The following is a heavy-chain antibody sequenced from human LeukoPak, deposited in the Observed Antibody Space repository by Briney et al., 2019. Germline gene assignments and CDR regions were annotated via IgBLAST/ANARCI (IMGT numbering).Heavy chain of an antibody. Sequence: GESLKISCKGSGYSFTNYWIGWVRQMPGKGLEWMGIIYPNDSDTRYSPSFQGQVTISADKSISTAYLQWSSLKASDTAMYYCARVATDRRLYYYDSKGEYYFDYWGQGTLVTVSS. CDR1: GYSFTNYW. CDR2: IYPNDSDT. J-gene: IGHJ4*02. D-gene: IGHD3-22*01. V-gene: IGHV5-51*01. CDR3: ARVATDRRLYYYDSKGEYYFDY.